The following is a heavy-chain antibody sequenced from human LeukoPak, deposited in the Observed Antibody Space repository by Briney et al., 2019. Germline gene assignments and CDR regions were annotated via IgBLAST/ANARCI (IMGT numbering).Heavy chain of an antibody. Sequence: SETLSLTCAVYGGSFSGYYWSWIRQPPGKGLEWIGEINHSGSTNYNPPLKSRVTISVDTSKNQFSLKLSSVTAADTAVYYCARDSYGDYYFDYWGQGTLVTVSS. V-gene: IGHV4-34*01. D-gene: IGHD4-17*01. CDR1: GGSFSGYY. CDR3: ARDSYGDYYFDY. J-gene: IGHJ4*02. CDR2: INHSGST.